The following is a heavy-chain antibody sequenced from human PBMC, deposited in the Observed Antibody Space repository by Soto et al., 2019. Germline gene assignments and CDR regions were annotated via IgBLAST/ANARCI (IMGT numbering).Heavy chain of an antibody. J-gene: IGHJ4*02. CDR1: GFTFSNYG. Sequence: PGGSLRLSCAASGFTFSNYGMHWVRQAPGKGLEWVGIIWYDGRKEYYADSVKGRFTISRDDSKSTLYLQMNSLGAEDTAVSYXXXXXXXGWHTIQWGQGPLVTVPS. V-gene: IGHV3-33*01. CDR3: XXXXXXGWHTIQ. D-gene: IGHD6-19*01. CDR2: IWYDGRKE.